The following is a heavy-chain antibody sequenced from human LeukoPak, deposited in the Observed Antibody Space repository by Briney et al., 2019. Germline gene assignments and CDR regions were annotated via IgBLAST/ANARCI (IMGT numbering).Heavy chain of an antibody. V-gene: IGHV4-59*01. CDR1: GGSISGYY. D-gene: IGHD3-16*02. CDR2: IHYSGNT. Sequence: PSGTLSLTCIVSGGSISGYYWSWIRQPPGGGLEFIGYIHYSGNTYYNPSLKGRVTISMDTSKNQFSLILYSVTAADTAMFYCARSNSGYQKPLDHWGPGALVTISS. J-gene: IGHJ4*02. CDR3: ARSNSGYQKPLDH.